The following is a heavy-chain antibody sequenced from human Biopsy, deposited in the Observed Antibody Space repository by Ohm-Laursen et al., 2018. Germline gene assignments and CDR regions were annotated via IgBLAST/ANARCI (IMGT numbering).Heavy chain of an antibody. Sequence: ASVKVSCKASGYSFTGYYMHWVRQAPGQGLEWMGMINPSGSTTSYPQIFQGRVTMTRDTSKSTVYMELSSLRSADTAVYFCARNTGWYGDLYYFDYWGQGTLVTVSS. V-gene: IGHV1-46*01. CDR2: INPSGSTT. CDR1: GYSFTGYY. D-gene: IGHD6-19*01. J-gene: IGHJ4*02. CDR3: ARNTGWYGDLYYFDY.